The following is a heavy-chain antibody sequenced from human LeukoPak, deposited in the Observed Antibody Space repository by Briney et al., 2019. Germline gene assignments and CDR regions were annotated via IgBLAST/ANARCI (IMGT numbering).Heavy chain of an antibody. Sequence: ASVKVSCKASGYTFTSYGICWVRQAPGHGLDWMGGISAYNGNTNYSQKLQGRVTITTDTSPSTAYMELTVLICDDPAEDYVSRDDYGLAHLSPWGQGTLVTVSS. V-gene: IGHV1-18*01. CDR2: ISAYNGNT. CDR1: GYTFTSYG. D-gene: IGHD3-16*01. J-gene: IGHJ5*02. CDR3: SRDDYGLAHLSP.